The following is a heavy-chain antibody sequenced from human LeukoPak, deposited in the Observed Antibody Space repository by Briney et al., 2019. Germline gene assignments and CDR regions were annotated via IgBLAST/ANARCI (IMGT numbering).Heavy chain of an antibody. J-gene: IGHJ4*02. D-gene: IGHD3-22*01. Sequence: GESLKISCKGSGYSFTSYWIGWVRQMPGKGLEWMGIIYPGDSDTRYSPSFQGQVTISADKSISTAYLQWSSLKASDTAMYYCATVWAYDSSGYNYFDYWGQGTLVTVSS. CDR1: GYSFTSYW. V-gene: IGHV5-51*01. CDR3: ATVWAYDSSGYNYFDY. CDR2: IYPGDSDT.